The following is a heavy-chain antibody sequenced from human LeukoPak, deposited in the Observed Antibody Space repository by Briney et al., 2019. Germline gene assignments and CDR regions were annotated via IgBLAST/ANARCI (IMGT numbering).Heavy chain of an antibody. D-gene: IGHD3-22*01. CDR3: ASNNYYDSSGYLDY. CDR2: ISYDGSNK. Sequence: PGGSLRLSCAASGFTFSSYGMHWVRQAPGKGLEWVAVISYDGSNKYYADSVKGRFTISRDNSKNTLYLQMNSLRAEDTAVYYCASNNYYDSSGYLDYWGQGTLVTVSS. V-gene: IGHV3-30*03. CDR1: GFTFSSYG. J-gene: IGHJ4*02.